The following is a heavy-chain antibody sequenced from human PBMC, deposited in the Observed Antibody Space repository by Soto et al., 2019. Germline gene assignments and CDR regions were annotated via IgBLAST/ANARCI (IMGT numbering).Heavy chain of an antibody. J-gene: IGHJ6*02. CDR1: GLTFSSYA. CDR3: EKVWEITITSRSYYYVMDF. Sequence: GGYLRLSCVASGLTFSSYAMSWVRQAPGKGLEWVSTISGSGGSAYFADSVKGRFTISRDNSKNTLYLQMNSMRAEDTAVYYCEKVWEITITSRSYYYVMDFCGQGSTVIVSS. CDR2: ISGSGGSA. V-gene: IGHV3-23*01. D-gene: IGHD3-10*01.